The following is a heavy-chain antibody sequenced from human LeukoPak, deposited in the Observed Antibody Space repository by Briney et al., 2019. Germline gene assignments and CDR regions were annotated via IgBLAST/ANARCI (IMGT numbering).Heavy chain of an antibody. Sequence: GGSLRLSCAASGFTVSSNYMSWVRQAPGKGLEWVSSISSSSSYIYYADSVKGRFTISRDNAKNSLYLQMNSLRAEDTAVYYCARDDVVVPAAKPGLDYWGQGTLVTVSS. CDR2: ISSSSSYI. CDR3: ARDDVVVPAAKPGLDY. D-gene: IGHD2-2*01. J-gene: IGHJ4*02. CDR1: GFTVSSNY. V-gene: IGHV3-21*01.